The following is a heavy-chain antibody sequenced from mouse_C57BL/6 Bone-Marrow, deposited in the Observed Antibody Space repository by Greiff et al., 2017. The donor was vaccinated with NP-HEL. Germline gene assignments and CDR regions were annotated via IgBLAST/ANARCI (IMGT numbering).Heavy chain of an antibody. CDR3: ERCDVVYAMDY. Sequence: QVQLQQSGPELVKPGASVKISCKASGYAFSSSWMNWVKQRPGKGLEWIGRIYPGDGDTNYNGKFKGKATLTADKSSSTAYMQLSSLTSEDSAVDFCERCDVVYAMDYWGQGTSVTVSS. CDR1: GYAFSSSW. J-gene: IGHJ4*01. D-gene: IGHD1-1*02. V-gene: IGHV1-82*01. CDR2: IYPGDGDT.